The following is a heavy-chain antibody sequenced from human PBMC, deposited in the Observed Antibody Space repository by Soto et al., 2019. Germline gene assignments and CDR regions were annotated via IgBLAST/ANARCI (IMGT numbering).Heavy chain of an antibody. J-gene: IGHJ4*02. CDR3: ARSSGYYYVDY. D-gene: IGHD3-22*01. V-gene: IGHV1-58*01. Sequence: SVKVSCKTSGFTFGSSAVHWVRQARGHRLQWIGWIDVGSANANYAQMLQERVTISRDMSTSTAYMELSSLRSEDTAVYYCARSSGYYYVDYWGQGTLVTVSS. CDR2: IDVGSANA. CDR1: GFTFGSSA.